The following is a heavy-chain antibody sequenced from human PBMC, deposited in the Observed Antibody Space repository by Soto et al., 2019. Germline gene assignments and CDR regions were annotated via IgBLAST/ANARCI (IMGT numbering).Heavy chain of an antibody. V-gene: IGHV3-21*01. CDR1: GFTFSSYS. J-gene: IGHJ5*02. D-gene: IGHD3-3*01. Sequence: EVQLVESGGGLVKPGGSLRLSCAASGFTFSSYSMNWVRQAPGKGLEWVSSISSSSSYIYYADSVKGRFTISRDNAKNSLYLQMNSLRAEDTAVYYCARGSVDYDFWSGYYTDNTNWFDPWGQGTLVTVSS. CDR3: ARGSVDYDFWSGYYTDNTNWFDP. CDR2: ISSSSSYI.